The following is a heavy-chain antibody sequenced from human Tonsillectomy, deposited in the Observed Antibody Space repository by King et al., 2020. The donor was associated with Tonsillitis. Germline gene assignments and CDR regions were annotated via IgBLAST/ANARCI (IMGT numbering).Heavy chain of an antibody. CDR2: IIPIFGTA. CDR3: VLRSCYGSGSYSADAFDI. V-gene: IGHV1-69*12. D-gene: IGHD3-10*01. Sequence: QLVQSGAEVKKPGSSVKVSCKASGGTFSSYAISWVRQAPGQGLEWMGGIIPIFGTANYAQKFQGRVTITADESTSTAYMELSSLRSEDTAVYYCVLRSCYGSGSYSADAFDIWGQGTMVTVSS. CDR1: GGTFSSYA. J-gene: IGHJ3*02.